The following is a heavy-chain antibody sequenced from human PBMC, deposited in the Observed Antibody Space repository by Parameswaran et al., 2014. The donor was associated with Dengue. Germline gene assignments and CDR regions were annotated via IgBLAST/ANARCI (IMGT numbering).Heavy chain of an antibody. CDR3: ARVASYYYYGMDV. CDR2: MNPNSGNT. Sequence: VRQAPGQGLEWMGWMNPNSGNTGYAQKFQGRVTMTRNTSISTAYMELSSLRSEDTAVYYCARVASYYYYGMDVWGQGTTVTVSS. J-gene: IGHJ6*02. V-gene: IGHV1-8*01.